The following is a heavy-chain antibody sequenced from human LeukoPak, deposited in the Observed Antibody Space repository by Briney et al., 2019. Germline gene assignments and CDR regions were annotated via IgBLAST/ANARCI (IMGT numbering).Heavy chain of an antibody. Sequence: PGGSLRLSCAASGFTFRTYEMNWVRQAPGKGLEWVSYISNTGNTIYYADSVKGRFTISRNNAKNSLYLQMNSLRAEDTALYSCARGIWFDPWGQGTLVTVSS. V-gene: IGHV3-48*03. J-gene: IGHJ5*02. CDR3: ARGIWFDP. CDR2: ISNTGNTI. CDR1: GFTFRTYE.